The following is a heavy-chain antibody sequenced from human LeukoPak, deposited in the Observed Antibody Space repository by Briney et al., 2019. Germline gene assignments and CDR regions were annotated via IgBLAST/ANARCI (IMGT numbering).Heavy chain of an antibody. Sequence: SETLSLTCTVSGGSISSYYWSWIRQPPGKGLEWIGYIYYSGSTNYNPSLKSRVTISVDTSKNQFSLKLSSVTAADTAVYYCARLPDSSGWYADYWGQGTLVTVSS. CDR2: IYYSGST. J-gene: IGHJ4*02. CDR1: GGSISSYY. CDR3: ARLPDSSGWYADY. D-gene: IGHD6-19*01. V-gene: IGHV4-59*08.